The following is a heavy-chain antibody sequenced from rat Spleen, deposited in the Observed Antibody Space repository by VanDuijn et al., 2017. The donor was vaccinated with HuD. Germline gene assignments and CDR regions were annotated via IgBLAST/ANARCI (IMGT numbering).Heavy chain of an antibody. V-gene: IGHV5-58*01. CDR1: GFTFSTYW. CDR3: VKDGDGGFAFAD. Sequence: EVQLVETGGGLVQPGRSLKLSCVASGFTFSTYWMYWIRQAPGKGLEWVSSISTDGGSSYYPDSVKGRFTISRDNAENTVYLQMNSLRSEDTATYYGVKDGDGGFAFADWGQGVMVTVSS. D-gene: IGHD1-11*01. CDR2: ISTDGGSS. J-gene: IGHJ2*01.